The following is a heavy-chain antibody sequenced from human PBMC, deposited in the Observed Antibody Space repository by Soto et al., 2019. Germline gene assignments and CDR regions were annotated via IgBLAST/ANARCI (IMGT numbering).Heavy chain of an antibody. Sequence: EVPLVESGGGLVQPGGSLRLSCAASGFTFSSYAMHWVRQAPGKGLEYVSAISSNGGSTYYANSVKGRFTISRDNSKNTLYLQMVSLRAEDMAVYYCARGWIAVAGFDYWGQGTLVTVSS. D-gene: IGHD6-19*01. J-gene: IGHJ4*02. V-gene: IGHV3-64*01. CDR3: ARGWIAVAGFDY. CDR2: ISSNGGST. CDR1: GFTFSSYA.